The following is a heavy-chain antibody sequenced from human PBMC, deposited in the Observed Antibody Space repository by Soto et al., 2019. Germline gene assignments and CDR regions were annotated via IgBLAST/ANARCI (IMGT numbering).Heavy chain of an antibody. CDR3: ARRPRSHFDY. V-gene: IGHV4-39*01. CDR1: GGSISSSSYY. Sequence: SSENLSLTCTVSGGSISSSSYYWGWIRQPPGKGLECIGSIYYSGSTYYNPSLKSRVTISVDTSKNQFSLKLSSVTAADTAVYYCARRPRSHFDYWGQGTLVTVSS. J-gene: IGHJ4*02. CDR2: IYYSGST.